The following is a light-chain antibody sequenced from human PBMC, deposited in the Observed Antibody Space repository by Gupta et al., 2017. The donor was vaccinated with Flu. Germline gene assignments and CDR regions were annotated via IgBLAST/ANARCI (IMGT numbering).Light chain of an antibody. J-gene: IGLJ1*01. CDR2: EDN. CDR3: QAWDSSTV. CDR1: NLGDNR. Sequence: VSPGQTASITCSGDNLGDNRASWYQQKPGQSPVLVIYEDNKRPSGIPDRFSGSNSGNTATLTISGTQALDEADYYCQAWDSSTVFGAGTKVTVL. V-gene: IGLV3-1*01.